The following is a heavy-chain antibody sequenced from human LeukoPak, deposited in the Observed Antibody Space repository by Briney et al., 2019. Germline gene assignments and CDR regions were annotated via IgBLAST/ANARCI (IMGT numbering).Heavy chain of an antibody. Sequence: SETLSLTCTVSGGSISSYYWSWIRQPPGKGREWIGYIYYSGSTNYNPSLKSRVTISVDTSKNQFSLKLSSVTAADTAVYYCARALSNYYGSGSSYKGAYYYYMDVWGKGTTVTVSS. V-gene: IGHV4-59*01. J-gene: IGHJ6*03. D-gene: IGHD3-10*01. CDR3: ARALSNYYGSGSSYKGAYYYYMDV. CDR1: GGSISSYY. CDR2: IYYSGST.